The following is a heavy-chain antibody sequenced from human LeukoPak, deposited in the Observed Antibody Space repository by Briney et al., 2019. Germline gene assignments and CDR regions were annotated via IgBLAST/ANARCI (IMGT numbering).Heavy chain of an antibody. V-gene: IGHV3-53*01. CDR3: ARWHTSGHNYYYDY. CDR2: IYDSGTT. CDR1: GFTVSTNY. Sequence: GGSLRLSCAASGFTVSTNYMSWVRQAPEKGLEWVSIIYDSGTTYYADSVKGRFAISRDNSKNTLYLQMNSLRAEDTAVYYCARWHTSGHNYYYDYWGQGTLVTVPS. J-gene: IGHJ4*02. D-gene: IGHD3-22*01.